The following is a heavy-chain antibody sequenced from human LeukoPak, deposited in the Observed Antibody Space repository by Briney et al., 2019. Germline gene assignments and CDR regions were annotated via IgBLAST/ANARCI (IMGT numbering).Heavy chain of an antibody. Sequence: ASVKVSCKASGYTFTGYYTHWVRQAPGQGLEWMGWINPNSGGTNYAQKFQGWVTMTRDTSISTAYMELSRLRSDDTAVYYCARGAIQLGLRGGGYFDYWGQGTLVTVSS. CDR3: ARGAIQLGLRGGGYFDY. J-gene: IGHJ4*02. CDR2: INPNSGGT. CDR1: GYTFTGYY. V-gene: IGHV1-2*04. D-gene: IGHD5-18*01.